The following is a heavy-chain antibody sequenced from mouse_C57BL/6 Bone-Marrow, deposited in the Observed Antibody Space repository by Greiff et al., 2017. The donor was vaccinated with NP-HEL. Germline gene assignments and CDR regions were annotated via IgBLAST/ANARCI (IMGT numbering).Heavy chain of an antibody. CDR3: TTGDTTVVAKDYYAMDY. V-gene: IGHV14-4*01. CDR2: IDPENGDT. Sequence: EVQLVESGAELVRPGASVKLSCTASGFNITDDYMHWVKQRPEQGLEWIGWIDPENGDTEYASKFQGKATITADTSSNTAYLQLSSLTSEDTAVYYCTTGDTTVVAKDYYAMDYWGQGTSVTVSS. CDR1: GFNITDDY. D-gene: IGHD1-1*01. J-gene: IGHJ4*01.